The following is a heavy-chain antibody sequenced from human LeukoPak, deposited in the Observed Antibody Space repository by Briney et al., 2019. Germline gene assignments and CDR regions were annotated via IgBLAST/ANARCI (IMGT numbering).Heavy chain of an antibody. Sequence: GGSLRLSCAASGFTFSSYAMHWVRQAPGKGLEWVAVISYDGNNKFYADSVKGRFTISRDNSKNTLYLQMNSLRAEDTAVYYCAKPAGYYYDSSGLDYWGQGTLVTVSS. CDR2: ISYDGNNK. D-gene: IGHD3-22*01. CDR3: AKPAGYYYDSSGLDY. CDR1: GFTFSSYA. J-gene: IGHJ4*02. V-gene: IGHV3-30*18.